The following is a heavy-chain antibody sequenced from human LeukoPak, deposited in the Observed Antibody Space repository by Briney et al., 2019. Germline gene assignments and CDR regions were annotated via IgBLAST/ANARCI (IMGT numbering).Heavy chain of an antibody. D-gene: IGHD5-12*01. J-gene: IGHJ6*03. CDR1: GFTFDDYA. CDR3: AKGGYSGYGRHYYYYMDV. CDR2: ISWDGGST. V-gene: IGHV3-43D*03. Sequence: GGSLRLSCAASGFTFDDYAMHWVRQAPGKGLEWVSLISWDGGSTYYADSVKGRFTISRDNSKNSLYLQMNSLRAEDTALYYCAKGGYSGYGRHYYYYMDVWGKGTTVTVSS.